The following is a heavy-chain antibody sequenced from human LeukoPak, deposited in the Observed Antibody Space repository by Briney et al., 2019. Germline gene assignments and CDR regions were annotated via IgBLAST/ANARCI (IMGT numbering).Heavy chain of an antibody. J-gene: IGHJ5*02. D-gene: IGHD3-10*01. CDR1: GFTVRSNH. Sequence: GGSLRLSCAASGFTVRSNHMNWVRQAPGKGLEWVSVIYSGGSTYYADSVKGRFTISRDNSKNTLYLHMNSLRAEDTAVYYCAKGYYGSGSYGWFDPWGQGTLVTVSS. CDR2: IYSGGST. V-gene: IGHV3-53*01. CDR3: AKGYYGSGSYGWFDP.